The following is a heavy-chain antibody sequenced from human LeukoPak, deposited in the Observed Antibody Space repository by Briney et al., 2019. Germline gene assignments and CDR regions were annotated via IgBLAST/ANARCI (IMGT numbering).Heavy chain of an antibody. CDR1: GGSISRYY. CDR3: ARDRPGPAGIAAAGYDAFDI. D-gene: IGHD6-13*01. Sequence: PSETLSLTCTVSGGSISRYYWSWLRHPPGKGLEWLGYIYYSGSTNSNPSLKSRVTISVDASKNQFSLKLSSVTAADTAVYYCARDRPGPAGIAAAGYDAFDIWGQGTMVTVSS. CDR2: IYYSGST. V-gene: IGHV4-59*01. J-gene: IGHJ3*02.